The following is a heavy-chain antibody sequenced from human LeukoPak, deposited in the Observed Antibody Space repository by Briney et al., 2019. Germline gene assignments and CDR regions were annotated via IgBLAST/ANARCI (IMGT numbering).Heavy chain of an antibody. CDR1: GYTFTSYG. V-gene: IGHV1-18*01. J-gene: IGHJ4*02. CDR2: ISAYNGNT. D-gene: IGHD3-22*01. Sequence: ASVKVSCKASGYTFTSYGISWVRQAPGQGLEWMGWISAYNGNTNYAQKLQGRVTMTTDTSTSTAYMELRSLRSDDTAVYYCARGPLRQNRGEYYYDSSGPIDYWGQGTLVTVSS. CDR3: ARGPLRQNRGEYYYDSSGPIDY.